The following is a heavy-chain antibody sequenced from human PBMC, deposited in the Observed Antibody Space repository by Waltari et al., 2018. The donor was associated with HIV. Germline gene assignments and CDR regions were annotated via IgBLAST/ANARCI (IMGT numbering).Heavy chain of an antibody. V-gene: IGHV3-7*01. D-gene: IGHD6-13*01. CDR3: ARDGAAAGTPIPYYYYGMDV. CDR2: IKQDGSEK. CDR1: GFTFSSSW. J-gene: IGHJ6*02. Sequence: EVQLVESGGGLVQPGGSLRLSCAASGFTFSSSWMSWVRQAPGKGLEWVANIKQDGSEKYYVDSVKGRFTISRDNAKNSLYLQMNSLRAEDTAVYYCARDGAAAGTPIPYYYYGMDVWGQGTTVTVSS.